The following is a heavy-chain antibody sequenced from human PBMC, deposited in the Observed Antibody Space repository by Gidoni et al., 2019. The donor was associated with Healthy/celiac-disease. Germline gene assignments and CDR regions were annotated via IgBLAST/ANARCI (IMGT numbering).Heavy chain of an antibody. D-gene: IGHD3-10*01. Sequence: EVQLVESGGGLVQPGGSLRLSCAASGFTFSSYWRHWGRQAPGKGLVWVSRINSDGSSTSYADSVKGRFTISRDNAKNTLYLQMNSLRAEDTAVYYCARTSIGYGSGSYIYYWGQGTLVTVSS. CDR3: ARTSIGYGSGSYIYY. CDR2: INSDGSST. V-gene: IGHV3-74*01. J-gene: IGHJ4*02. CDR1: GFTFSSYW.